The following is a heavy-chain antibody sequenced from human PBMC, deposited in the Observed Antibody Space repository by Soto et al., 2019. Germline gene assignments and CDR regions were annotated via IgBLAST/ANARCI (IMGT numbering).Heavy chain of an antibody. CDR2: VSVYNDDT. V-gene: IGHV1-18*01. CDR3: ARTCRSGGSCYHEY. Sequence: ASVKVSCKASGYTFSSFGINWVRQAPGQGLEWVGWVSVYNDDTKYAQNFQGRVSLTTDTSTSTTYMEVGSLRSDDTAVYYCARTCRSGGSCYHEYWGEGTLVTVSS. CDR1: GYTFSSFG. J-gene: IGHJ4*02. D-gene: IGHD2-15*01.